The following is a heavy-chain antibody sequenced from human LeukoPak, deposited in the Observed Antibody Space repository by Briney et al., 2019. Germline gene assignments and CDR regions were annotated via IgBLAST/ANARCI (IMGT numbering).Heavy chain of an antibody. CDR1: GYSFTSYW. CDR2: IYPGDSET. CDR3: AKREGFGSGSSYYLDF. D-gene: IGHD3-10*01. Sequence: MAGESLKISCKGSGYSFTSYWIGWVRQMPGKGLEWMGIIYPGDSETRYSPSFQGQVTISADKSNNTAYLQWRSLKASDTAVYYCAKREGFGSGSSYYLDFWGQGTLVTVSS. V-gene: IGHV5-51*01. J-gene: IGHJ4*02.